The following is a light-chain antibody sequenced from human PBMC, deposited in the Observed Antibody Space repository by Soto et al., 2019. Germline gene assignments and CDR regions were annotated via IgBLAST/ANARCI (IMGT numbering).Light chain of an antibody. CDR1: QSVSSN. J-gene: IGKJ1*01. CDR2: GAS. CDR3: QQYNNWPPWT. Sequence: EIVMTQSPATLSVSPGERATLSCRASQSVSSNLAGYQQKPGQAPRLLIYGASTRATGIPARFSGSGSGTEFTLTISSLQSEDLAVYYCQQYNNWPPWTFGQGTKVEIK. V-gene: IGKV3-15*01.